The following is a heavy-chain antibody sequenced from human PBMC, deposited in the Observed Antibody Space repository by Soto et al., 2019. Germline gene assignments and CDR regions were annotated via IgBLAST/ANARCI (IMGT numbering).Heavy chain of an antibody. CDR2: INHSGST. D-gene: IGHD3-3*01. CDR1: GGSFSGYY. J-gene: IGHJ4*02. CDR3: AREGTLSIFGVVIGPYYFDY. V-gene: IGHV4-34*01. Sequence: PWETLSLTCAVYGGSFSGYYWSWIRQPPGKGLEWIGEINHSGSTNYNPSLKSRVTISVDTSKNQFSLKLSSVTAADTAVYYCAREGTLSIFGVVIGPYYFDYWGQGTLVTVSS.